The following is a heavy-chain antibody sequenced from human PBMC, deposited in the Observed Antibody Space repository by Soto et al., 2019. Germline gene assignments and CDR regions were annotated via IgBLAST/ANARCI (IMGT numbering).Heavy chain of an antibody. V-gene: IGHV3-74*03. J-gene: IGHJ3*02. CDR2: INRDGSST. CDR3: AKGGYYSYDAFDM. Sequence: PGGSLRLSCAASGFTLINYWTHWVRQAPGKGLVWVSRINRDGSSTTYADSVKGRFTISRDNAKNTLDLQMNSLRAEDTAVYYCAKGGYYSYDAFDMWGQGTMVTVSS. D-gene: IGHD3-22*01. CDR1: GFTLINYW.